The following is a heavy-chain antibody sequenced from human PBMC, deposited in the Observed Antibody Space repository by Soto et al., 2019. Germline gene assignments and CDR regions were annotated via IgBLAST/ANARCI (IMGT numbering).Heavy chain of an antibody. J-gene: IGHJ2*01. D-gene: IGHD2-15*01. CDR2: INPSGGST. CDR3: AREGCSGGSCYGETYWYFDL. CDR1: GYTFTTNY. V-gene: IGHV1-46*01. Sequence: ASVEIPCKASGYTFTTNYMHCVRQSPGQAPQWMGIINPSGGSTSYAQKFQGRVTMTRDTSTSTVYMELSSLRSEDTAVYYCAREGCSGGSCYGETYWYFDLWGRGTLVTVSS.